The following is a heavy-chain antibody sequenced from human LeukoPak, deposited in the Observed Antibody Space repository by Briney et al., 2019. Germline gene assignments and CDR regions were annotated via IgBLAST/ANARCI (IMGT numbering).Heavy chain of an antibody. CDR3: ARGIGDTTCQDY. D-gene: IGHD1-26*01. CDR1: GFTLSDYH. V-gene: IGHV3-11*01. CDR2: MSSSGDTR. J-gene: IGHJ4*02. Sequence: GGSLRLSCAASGFTLSDYHMTWIRQTPEEGLEWVSYMSSSGDTRYYADSVKGRFTVSRDNAKNSLYLQMNSLRAEDTAVYYCARGIGDTTCQDYWGQGTLVTVSS.